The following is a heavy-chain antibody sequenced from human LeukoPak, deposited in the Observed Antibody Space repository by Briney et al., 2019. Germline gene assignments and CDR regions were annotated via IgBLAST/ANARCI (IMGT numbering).Heavy chain of an antibody. CDR2: IYPGDSVT. CDR1: GYSFTSYW. J-gene: IGHJ5*02. D-gene: IGHD6-6*01. CDR3: ARILPPEYSSSVFHWFDP. V-gene: IGHV5-51*01. Sequence: GESLKISCKGSGYSFTSYWIGWVRQMPGKGLEWMGIIYPGDSVTRYSPSFQGQVTISADKSISTAYLQWSSLKASDTAMYYCARILPPEYSSSVFHWFDPWGQGTLVTVSS.